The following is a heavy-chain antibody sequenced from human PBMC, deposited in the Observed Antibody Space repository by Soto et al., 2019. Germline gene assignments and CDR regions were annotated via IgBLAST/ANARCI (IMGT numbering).Heavy chain of an antibody. CDR1: GGTFSSYA. D-gene: IGHD3-9*01. V-gene: IGHV1-69*13. J-gene: IGHJ4*02. CDR3: ASGGADYDILTGYHY. Sequence: ASVKVSCKASGGTFSSYAISWVRQAPGQGLEWMGGIIPIFGTANYAQKFQGRVTITADESTSTAYMELSSLRSEDTAVYYCASGGADYDILTGYHYWGQGTLVTVSS. CDR2: IIPIFGTA.